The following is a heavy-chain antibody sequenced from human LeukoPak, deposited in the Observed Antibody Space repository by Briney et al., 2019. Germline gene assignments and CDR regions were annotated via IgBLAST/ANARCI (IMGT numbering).Heavy chain of an antibody. CDR1: GGSVSSGSYY. D-gene: IGHD4/OR15-4a*01. Sequence: SETLSLTCAVSGGSVSSGSYYWSWIRQPPGKGLEWIGYIYYSGSTNYNPSLKSRDTISVDTSKNQFSLKLSSVTAADTAVYYCARVGAGTFDYWGQGTLVTVSS. J-gene: IGHJ4*02. V-gene: IGHV4-61*01. CDR3: ARVGAGTFDY. CDR2: IYYSGST.